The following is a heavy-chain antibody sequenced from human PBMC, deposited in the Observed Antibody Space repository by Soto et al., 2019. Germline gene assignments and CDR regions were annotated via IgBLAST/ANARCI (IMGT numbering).Heavy chain of an antibody. CDR3: ARAGPYCGSDCYPWAFDI. D-gene: IGHD2-21*02. CDR1: GFTFSTYG. V-gene: IGHV3-33*01. Sequence: QVQLVESGGGVVQPGTSLRLSCAASGFTFSTYGMHWVRQTPGKGLEWVAIICYEGLNIYYADSVKGRFTISRDDSKNTVYLEMNSRRPGDTAVYYCARAGPYCGSDCYPWAFDIWGHGTVVTVSS. J-gene: IGHJ3*02. CDR2: ICYEGLNI.